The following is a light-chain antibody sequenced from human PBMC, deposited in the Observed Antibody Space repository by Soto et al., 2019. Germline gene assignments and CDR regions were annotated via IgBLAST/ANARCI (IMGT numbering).Light chain of an antibody. CDR3: QSYDSSLSGYV. CDR2: EVS. Sequence: QSALTQPPSASGSPGQSVTISCTGTSSDVGGYNYVSWYQQHPGKAPKLMIYEVSKRPSGVPDRFSGSKSGNTASLTVSGLQAEDEADYYCQSYDSSLSGYVFGTETKLTVL. V-gene: IGLV2-8*01. CDR1: SSDVGGYNY. J-gene: IGLJ1*01.